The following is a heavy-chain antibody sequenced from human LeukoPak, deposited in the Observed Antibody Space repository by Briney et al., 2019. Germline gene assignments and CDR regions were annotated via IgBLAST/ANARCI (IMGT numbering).Heavy chain of an antibody. V-gene: IGHV1-69*13. CDR2: INPIFGTA. D-gene: IGHD2-2*01. J-gene: IGHJ3*02. CDR1: GGTFSSYA. CDR3: ARVRCSSTSCYTSAFDI. Sequence: ASVKVSCKASGGTFSSYAISWVRQAPGQGLEWMGGINPIFGTANYAQKFQGRVTITADESTSTAYMELSSLRSEDTAVYYCARVRCSSTSCYTSAFDIWGQGTMVTVSS.